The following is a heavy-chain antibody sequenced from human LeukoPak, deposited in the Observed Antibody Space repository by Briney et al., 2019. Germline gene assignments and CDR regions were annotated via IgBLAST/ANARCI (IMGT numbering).Heavy chain of an antibody. D-gene: IGHD6-6*01. CDR2: IKQDGSEK. CDR1: GFTFSSYW. J-gene: IGHJ4*02. CDR3: AKDLYSSSGPYYFDY. Sequence: GGSLRLSCAASGFTFSSYWMSWVRQAPGKGLEWVANIKQDGSEKYYADSVKGRFTISRDNSKNTLYLQMNSLRAEDTAVYYCAKDLYSSSGPYYFDYWGQGTLVTVSS. V-gene: IGHV3-7*03.